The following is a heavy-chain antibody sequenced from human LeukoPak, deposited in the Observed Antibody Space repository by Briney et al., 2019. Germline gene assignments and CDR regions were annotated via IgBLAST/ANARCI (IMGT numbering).Heavy chain of an antibody. J-gene: IGHJ4*02. D-gene: IGHD6-6*01. CDR1: GFTFSSYW. CDR3: ASNTRSSSARFDY. CDR2: IKQDGSEK. V-gene: IGHV3-7*01. Sequence: GGSLRLSCAASGFTFSSYWMSWVRQAPGKGLEWVANIKQDGSEKYYVDSVKGRFTISRDNAKNSLYLQMNSLRAEDTAVYYCASNTRSSSARFDYWGQGTLVTVSS.